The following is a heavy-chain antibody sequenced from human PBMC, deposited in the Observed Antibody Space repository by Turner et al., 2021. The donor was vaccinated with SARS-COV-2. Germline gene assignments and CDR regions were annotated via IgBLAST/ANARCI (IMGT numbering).Heavy chain of an antibody. D-gene: IGHD6-19*01. J-gene: IGHJ5*01. CDR2: ISGGGDNT. CDR1: GLTFSNYA. V-gene: IGHV3-23*01. Sequence: EVQLLESGGGLVQPGGSLRLSCAASGLTFSNYAMSWVRQAPGKGLEWVSSISGGGDNTYYRDSVKGRFTISSDKSTNTLYLQMNSLRAEDTAIYYCAKREEYNSGWYDYWGHGTLVAVSS. CDR3: AKREEYNSGWYDY.